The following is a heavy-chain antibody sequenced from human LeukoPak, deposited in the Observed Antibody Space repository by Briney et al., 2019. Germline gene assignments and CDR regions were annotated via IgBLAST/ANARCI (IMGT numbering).Heavy chain of an antibody. CDR1: GGSISSYY. CDR2: IYYSGST. V-gene: IGHV4-59*01. D-gene: IGHD6-19*01. J-gene: IGHJ6*02. CDR3: ARGNSSGWYSYYYYGMDV. Sequence: SETLSLTCTVSGGSISSYYWSWIRQPPGKGLEWIGYIYYSGSTNYNPSLKSRVTISVDTSKNQFSLKLSSVTAADTAVYYCARGNSSGWYSYYYYGMDVWGQGTTVTVFS.